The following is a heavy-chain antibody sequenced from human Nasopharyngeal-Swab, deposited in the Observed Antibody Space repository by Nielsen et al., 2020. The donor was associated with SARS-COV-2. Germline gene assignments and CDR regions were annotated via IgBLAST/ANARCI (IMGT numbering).Heavy chain of an antibody. V-gene: IGHV3-21*01. CDR2: ISSSSSYI. CDR3: ARDRDGWERRDAFDI. J-gene: IGHJ3*02. D-gene: IGHD1-26*01. Sequence: GESLKISCAASGFTFSSYSMNWVRQAPGKGPEWVSSISSSSSYIYYADSVKGRFTISRDNAKNSLYLQMNSLRAEDTAVYYCARDRDGWERRDAFDIWGQGTMVTVSS. CDR1: GFTFSSYS.